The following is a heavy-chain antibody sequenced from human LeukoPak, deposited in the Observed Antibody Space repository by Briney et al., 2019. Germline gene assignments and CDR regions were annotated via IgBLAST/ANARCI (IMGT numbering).Heavy chain of an antibody. CDR2: IRGSGGMT. CDR1: GFTFSNYA. D-gene: IGHD5-18*01. CDR3: ARARGYSYANEYHLDY. Sequence: GGSLRLSCATSGFTFSNYAMSWVRQAPGKGLEWVSAIRGSGGMTYYADSVKGRFTVARDNSKTTLYLQMNSLRAEDTAVYYCARARGYSYANEYHLDYWGQGTLVTVSS. J-gene: IGHJ4*02. V-gene: IGHV3-23*01.